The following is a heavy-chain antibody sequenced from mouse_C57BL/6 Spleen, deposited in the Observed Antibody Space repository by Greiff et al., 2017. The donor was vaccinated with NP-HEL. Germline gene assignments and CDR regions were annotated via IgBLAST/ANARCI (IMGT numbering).Heavy chain of an antibody. Sequence: EVQLQQSGAELVKPGASVKLSCTASGFNIKDYYMHWVKQRTEQGLEWIGRIDPEDGETKYAPKFQGKATITADTSSNTAYLQPSSLTSEDTAVYYCARSRADYYGSSYDWYFDVWGTGTTVTVSS. CDR2: IDPEDGET. V-gene: IGHV14-2*01. CDR1: GFNIKDYY. CDR3: ARSRADYYGSSYDWYFDV. J-gene: IGHJ1*03. D-gene: IGHD1-1*01.